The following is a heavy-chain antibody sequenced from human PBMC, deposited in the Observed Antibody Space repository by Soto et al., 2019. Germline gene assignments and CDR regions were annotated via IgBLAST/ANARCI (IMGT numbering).Heavy chain of an antibody. CDR2: IGGGGTII. J-gene: IGHJ4*02. CDR1: GFTFSDFSGYA. V-gene: IGHV3-23*01. D-gene: IGHD5-12*01. CDR3: AKDRPSRNSGYDFEADY. Sequence: EVQLLESGGDLVQPGGSLRLSCAASGFTFSDFSGYAMSWVRQAPGKGLEWVSYIGGGGTIIFYADSVKGRFIISRDNSNNTVDLQMNSLRAEDTAVYYCAKDRPSRNSGYDFEADYWGQGTLVTVSS.